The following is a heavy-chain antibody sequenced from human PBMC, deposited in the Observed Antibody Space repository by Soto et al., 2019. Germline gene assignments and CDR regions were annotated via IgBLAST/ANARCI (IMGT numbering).Heavy chain of an antibody. CDR2: IIPMYGPA. D-gene: IGHD3-10*01. V-gene: IGHV1-69*01. J-gene: IGHJ5*02. CDR3: ARVTSMVRGVIDNWFDP. CDR1: GGTFSSYA. Sequence: QVPLVQSGAEVKKPGSSVTVSCKASGGTFSSYAIHWVRQAPGQGLEWMGGIIPMYGPAKYAQRFQGRVTIPADEPTTPVYMELTSLTSQDTAVYYCARVTSMVRGVIDNWFDPWGHGTLVTVSS.